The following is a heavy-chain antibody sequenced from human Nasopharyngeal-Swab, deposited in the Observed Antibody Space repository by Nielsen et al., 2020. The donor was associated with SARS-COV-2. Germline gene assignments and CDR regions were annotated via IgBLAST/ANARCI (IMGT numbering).Heavy chain of an antibody. CDR2: IGTAGDT. D-gene: IGHD3-22*01. CDR1: GFTFSSYD. J-gene: IGHJ6*02. Sequence: GESLKISCAASGFTFSSYDMHWVRQATGKGLEWVSAIGTAGDTYYPGSVKGRFTISRENAKNSLYLQMNSLRAGDTAVYYCARGVSTYDSSGYPRSYYYYGMDVWVQGTTVTVSS. CDR3: ARGVSTYDSSGYPRSYYYYGMDV. V-gene: IGHV3-13*04.